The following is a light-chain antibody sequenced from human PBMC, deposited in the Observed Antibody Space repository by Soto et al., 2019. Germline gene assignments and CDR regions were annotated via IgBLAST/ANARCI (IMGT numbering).Light chain of an antibody. CDR2: DAY. CDR3: QQRSNWPKT. V-gene: IGKV3-11*01. CDR1: QSVSSY. Sequence: EIVLTQSPATLSLSPGERATLSCRASQSVSSYLAWYQQKPGQAPRLLIYDAYNRATGIPARFSGSGSGTDLTLTISSLEPEDFAVYYCQQRSNWPKTFGQGPKVEIK. J-gene: IGKJ1*01.